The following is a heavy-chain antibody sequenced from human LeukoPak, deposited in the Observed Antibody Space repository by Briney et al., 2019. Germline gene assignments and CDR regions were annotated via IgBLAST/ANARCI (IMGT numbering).Heavy chain of an antibody. D-gene: IGHD3-22*01. Sequence: GGSLRLSCAASGFTFDDYGMSWVRQAPGKGPEWVSGINWNGGSTGYADSVTGRLTISRDNANNSLYLQMNSLRAEGAALFHCARTSGYDIGAFDIWGQGTMVTVSS. CDR2: INWNGGST. CDR1: GFTFDDYG. V-gene: IGHV3-20*01. J-gene: IGHJ3*02. CDR3: ARTSGYDIGAFDI.